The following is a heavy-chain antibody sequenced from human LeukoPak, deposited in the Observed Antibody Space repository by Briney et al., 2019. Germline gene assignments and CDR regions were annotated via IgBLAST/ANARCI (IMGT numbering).Heavy chain of an antibody. V-gene: IGHV3-20*04. D-gene: IGHD3-10*01. CDR1: GFTFSTYA. Sequence: GGSLRLSCAASGFTFSTYAMSWVRQAPGKGLEWVSGINWNGGSTGYADSVKGRFTISRDNAKSSLYLQMHSLRAEDTALYYCARVPYYYGSGSPTYYYYMDVWGKGPTVTVSS. J-gene: IGHJ6*03. CDR2: INWNGGST. CDR3: ARVPYYYGSGSPTYYYYMDV.